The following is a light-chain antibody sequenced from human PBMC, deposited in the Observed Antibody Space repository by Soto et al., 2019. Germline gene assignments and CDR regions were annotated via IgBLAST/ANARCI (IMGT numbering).Light chain of an antibody. CDR2: SAS. Sequence: DIQMTQSPSSVSASVGDRVTITCRASQGISTYLVRYQQKPGKAPKSLIYSASSLQSGVPSKFSGVGSWTESTLAITAMQPYDFATYYCQQYYRSPWTLGQGTKLEIK. CDR1: QGISTY. J-gene: IGKJ1*01. V-gene: IGKV1-16*02. CDR3: QQYYRSPWT.